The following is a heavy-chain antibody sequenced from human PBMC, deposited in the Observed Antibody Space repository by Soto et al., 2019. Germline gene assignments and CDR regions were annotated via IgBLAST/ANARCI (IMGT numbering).Heavy chain of an antibody. D-gene: IGHD2-15*01. V-gene: IGHV3-23*01. CDR1: GFTFSSYA. J-gene: IGHJ4*02. CDR3: AKTSRYCSGGSCYGGYFDY. Sequence: GGSLRLSCAASGFTFSSYAMSWVRQAPGKGLEWVSAISGSGGTTYYADSVKGRFTISKDNSKNTVYLQMNSLRAEDTAVYYCAKTSRYCSGGSCYGGYFDYWGQGTLVTVSS. CDR2: ISGSGGTT.